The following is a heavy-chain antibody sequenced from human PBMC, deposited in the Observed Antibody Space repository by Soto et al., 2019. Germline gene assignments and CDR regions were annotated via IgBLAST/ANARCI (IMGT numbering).Heavy chain of an antibody. Sequence: HLVQSGPELKQPGASVTVSCKTSGDTFTNFGLSWVRQAPGQGLEWMGWIATYNSNKNYAQKFQGRLTMTTDTSTSTAYMELKSLGYDDKYVYYCARVLRGVVNWFDPWGQGTLVTVSS. CDR2: IATYNSNK. CDR1: GDTFTNFG. D-gene: IGHD3-10*01. J-gene: IGHJ5*02. V-gene: IGHV1-18*01. CDR3: ARVLRGVVNWFDP.